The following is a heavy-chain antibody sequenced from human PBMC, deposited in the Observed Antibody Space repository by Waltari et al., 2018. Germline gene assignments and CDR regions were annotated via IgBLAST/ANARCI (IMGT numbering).Heavy chain of an antibody. CDR2: INPNSGGK. Sequence: QVQLVQSGAEVKKPGASVKVSCKASGYTFTGYSMHWVRQAPGQGLEWMGWINPNSGGKNYAQKFQGRVTMTRDTSISTAYMELSRLRSDDTAVYYCARDIYHGAQDYWGQGTLVTVSS. CDR3: ARDIYHGAQDY. J-gene: IGHJ4*02. CDR1: GYTFTGYS. D-gene: IGHD3-16*01. V-gene: IGHV1-2*02.